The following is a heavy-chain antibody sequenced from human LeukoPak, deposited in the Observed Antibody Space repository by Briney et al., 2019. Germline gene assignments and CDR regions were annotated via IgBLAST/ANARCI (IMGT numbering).Heavy chain of an antibody. CDR3: VRGCNRASCPYYFDS. J-gene: IGHJ4*02. CDR2: IGTIGDT. CDR1: GFTFSSSD. V-gene: IGHV3-13*01. D-gene: IGHD2/OR15-2a*01. Sequence: GGSLRLSCAASGFTFSSSDMHWVRQPTGKGLEWVSAIGTIGDTYYPGSVKGRFTISRDNAKNSLYLQMNSLRVEDTAVYYCVRGCNRASCPYYFDSWAVGTLVTVSS.